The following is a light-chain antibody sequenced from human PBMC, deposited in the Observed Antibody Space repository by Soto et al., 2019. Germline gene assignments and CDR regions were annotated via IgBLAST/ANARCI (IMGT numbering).Light chain of an antibody. J-gene: IGKJ5*01. CDR1: QSVSSSY. CDR2: GAS. V-gene: IGKV3-20*01. Sequence: EIVLTQPPGPLSLSPGERATLSCRSSQSVSSSYLAWYQQKPGQAPRLLIYGASSRATGIPHRFSGSGSGTDYTLTISRLEPEDFAVYYCQQYGSSSITFGQGTRLEIK. CDR3: QQYGSSSIT.